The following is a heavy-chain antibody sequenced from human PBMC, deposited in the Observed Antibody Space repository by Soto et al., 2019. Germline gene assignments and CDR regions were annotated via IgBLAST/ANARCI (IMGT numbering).Heavy chain of an antibody. V-gene: IGHV3-48*03. CDR3: AREALAAADAEFSLLPYGMDV. D-gene: IGHD6-13*01. Sequence: GSLRLSCAASGFTFSSYEMNWVRQAPGKGLEWVSYISSSGSTIYYADSVKGRFTISRDNAKNSLYLQMNSLRAEDTAVYYCAREALAAADAEFSLLPYGMDVWGQGTTVTVSS. CDR1: GFTFSSYE. CDR2: ISSSGSTI. J-gene: IGHJ6*02.